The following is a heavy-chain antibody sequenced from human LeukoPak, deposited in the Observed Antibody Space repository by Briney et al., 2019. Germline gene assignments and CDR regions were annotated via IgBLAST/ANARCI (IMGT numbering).Heavy chain of an antibody. CDR1: GGSVYTRDYY. Sequence: PSETLSLTCTVSGGSVYTRDYYWGWFRQPPGKGPEWIGDIFYTGKTNYNPSLKSRVPISIDTSKNQFSLKLTSVTAADTAVYYCARVFDSWGQGTLVTVSS. CDR2: IFYTGKT. CDR3: ARVFDS. J-gene: IGHJ4*02. V-gene: IGHV4-39*07.